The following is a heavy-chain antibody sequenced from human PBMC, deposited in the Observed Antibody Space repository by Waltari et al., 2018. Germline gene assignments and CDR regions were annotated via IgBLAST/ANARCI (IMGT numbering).Heavy chain of an antibody. V-gene: IGHV1-24*01. Sequence: QVQLVESGGGVVKPGTSVRLSCTASGYTFTNYSMHWVRQAPGKGLEWVGGGENGVGETSDVQNGQGRVTMTEDTCTEAAYMEVSSRRSEYTEVYYWATEGTEEYYGAGGYYRGWGQGTLVTVSS. J-gene: IGHJ4*02. CDR3: ATEGTEEYYGAGGYYRG. CDR2: GENGVGET. D-gene: IGHD3-10*01. CDR1: GYTFTNYS.